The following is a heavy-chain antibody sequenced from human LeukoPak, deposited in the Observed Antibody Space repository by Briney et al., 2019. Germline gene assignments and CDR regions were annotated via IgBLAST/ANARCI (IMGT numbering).Heavy chain of an antibody. CDR3: ADGPGVPADY. D-gene: IGHD7-27*01. CDR2: LSGSGGST. V-gene: IGHV3-23*01. J-gene: IGHJ4*02. CDR1: GFTFSSYA. Sequence: PGGSLRLSCAASGFTFSSYAMSWVRQAPGKGLEWVSALSGSGGSTYYADSVKGRFTISRDNSKNTLYLQMYSLRAEDTAVYYCADGPGVPADYWGQGTLVTVSS.